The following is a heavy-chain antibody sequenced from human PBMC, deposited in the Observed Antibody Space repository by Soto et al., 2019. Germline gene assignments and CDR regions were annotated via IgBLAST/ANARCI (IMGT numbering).Heavy chain of an antibody. J-gene: IGHJ6*02. D-gene: IGHD4-17*01. CDR1: GYTFTSYG. CDR3: ARETTVTDWDSYYGIDL. CDR2: ISAYNGNT. V-gene: IGHV1-18*01. Sequence: ASVKVSCKASGYTFTSYGISWVRQAPGQGLEWMGWISAYNGNTNYAQKLQGRVTMTTDTSTSTAYMELRSLRSDDTAVYYCARETTVTDWDSYYGIDLCGQGPTVT.